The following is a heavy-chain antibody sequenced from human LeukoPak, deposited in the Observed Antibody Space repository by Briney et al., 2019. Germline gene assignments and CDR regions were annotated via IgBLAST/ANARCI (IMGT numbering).Heavy chain of an antibody. D-gene: IGHD5-12*01. J-gene: IGHJ4*02. CDR3: AIRKSGNAIDY. Sequence: GGSLRLSCAASGFTFSNYEMHWVRQAPGKGLEWVSVIYSGGSTYYADSVKGRFSISRDKSKNTLYLQMNSLRAEDTAVYYCAIRKSGNAIDYWGQGTLVTVSS. CDR1: GFTFSNYE. V-gene: IGHV3-66*01. CDR2: IYSGGST.